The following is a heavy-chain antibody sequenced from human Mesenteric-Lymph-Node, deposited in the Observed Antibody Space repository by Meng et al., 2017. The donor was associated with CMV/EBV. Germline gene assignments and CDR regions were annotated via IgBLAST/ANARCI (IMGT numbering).Heavy chain of an antibody. V-gene: IGHV3-7*01. Sequence: GGSLRLSCAASGFTFSSYWMSWVRQAPGKGLEWVANIKQDGSERYYVDSVEGRFTISRDNAKNSLYLQMTSLRAEDTAVFYCARTFYTIFESRDAFDIWGQGTMVTVSS. CDR3: ARTFYTIFESRDAFDI. CDR2: IKQDGSER. J-gene: IGHJ3*02. CDR1: GFTFSSYW. D-gene: IGHD3-3*01.